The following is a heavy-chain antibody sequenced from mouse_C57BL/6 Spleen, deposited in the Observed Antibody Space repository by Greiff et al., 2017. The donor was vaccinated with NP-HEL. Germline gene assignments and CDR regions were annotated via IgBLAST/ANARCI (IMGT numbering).Heavy chain of an antibody. D-gene: IGHD2-1*01. CDR3: ARSGYYGNLYAMDY. CDR2: IYPGDGDT. CDR1: GYAFSSSW. V-gene: IGHV1-82*01. J-gene: IGHJ4*01. Sequence: LVESGPELVKPGASVKISCKASGYAFSSSWMNWVKQRPGKGLEWIGRIYPGDGDTNYNGKFKGKATLTADKSSSTAYMQLSSLTSEDSAVYFCARSGYYGNLYAMDYWGQGTSVTVSS.